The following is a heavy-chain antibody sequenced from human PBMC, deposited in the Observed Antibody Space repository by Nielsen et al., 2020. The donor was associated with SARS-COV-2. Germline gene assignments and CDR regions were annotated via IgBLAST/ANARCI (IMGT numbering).Heavy chain of an antibody. V-gene: IGHV4-39*01. CDR3: ASRYYYYGMDV. CDR1: GVSVISYNW. CDR2: IYYSGST. J-gene: IGHJ6*02. Sequence: SETLSLTCAISGVSVISYNWWTWVRQPPGKGLEWIGSIYYSGSTYYNPSLKSRVTISVDTSKNQFSLKLSSVTAADTAVYYCASRYYYYGMDVWGQGTTVTVSS.